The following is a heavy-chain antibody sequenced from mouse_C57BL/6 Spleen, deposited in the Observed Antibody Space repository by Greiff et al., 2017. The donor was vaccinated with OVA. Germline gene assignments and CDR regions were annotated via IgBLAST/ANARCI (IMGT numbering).Heavy chain of an antibody. CDR1: GYAFSSSW. Sequence: QVQLQQSGPELVKPGASVKISCKASGYAFSSSWMNWVKQRPGKGLEWIGRIYPGDGDTNYNGKFKGKATLTADKSSSTAYMQLSSLTSEDSAFYFCARGYDAMDYWGQGTSVTVSS. J-gene: IGHJ4*01. V-gene: IGHV1-82*01. CDR3: ARGYDAMDY. CDR2: IYPGDGDT.